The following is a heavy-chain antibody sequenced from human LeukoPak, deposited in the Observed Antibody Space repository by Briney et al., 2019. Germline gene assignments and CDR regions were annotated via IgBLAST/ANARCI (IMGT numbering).Heavy chain of an antibody. V-gene: IGHV4-59*01. CDR1: GGSTSSYY. CDR3: AREGRVKYCYYMDV. Sequence: SETLSLTCTVSGGSTSSYYWSWIRQPPGKGLEWIGYIYYSGSTNYNPSLKSRVTISVDTSKNQFSLKLSSVTAADTAVYYCAREGRVKYCYYMDVWGKGTTVTVSS. CDR2: IYYSGST. D-gene: IGHD3-10*01. J-gene: IGHJ6*03.